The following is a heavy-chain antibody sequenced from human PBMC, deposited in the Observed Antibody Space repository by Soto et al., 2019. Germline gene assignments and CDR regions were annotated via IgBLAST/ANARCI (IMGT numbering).Heavy chain of an antibody. CDR1: GYTFTSYY. J-gene: IGHJ6*03. CDR2: INPSSGST. V-gene: IGHV1-46*01. D-gene: IGHD3-3*01. CDR3: ARVYDFWSGYPDYYYYYYMDV. Sequence: GASLEVSCKASGYTFTSYYMHWVRQAPGQGLEWMGIINPSSGSTGYAQKFQGRVTMTRNTSTSTDYMELSSLRSEDTAVYYCARVYDFWSGYPDYYYYYYMDVWGKGTTVTVSS.